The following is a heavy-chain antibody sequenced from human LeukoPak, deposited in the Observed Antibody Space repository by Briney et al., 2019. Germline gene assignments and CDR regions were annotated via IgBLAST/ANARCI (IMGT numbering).Heavy chain of an antibody. D-gene: IGHD4-23*01. CDR3: ARHYLSGGSSWDS. CDR1: GGTINSHY. CDR2: AHNNGRT. V-gene: IGHV4-59*08. Sequence: SETLSLTCTVSGGTINSHYSSSIPQTPRERLEWMADAHNNGRTKYNPSLKSRVTISLDTSKNQVSLKLYSVTAADTAVYFCARHYLSGGSSWDSWGRGNLVIVSS. J-gene: IGHJ4*02.